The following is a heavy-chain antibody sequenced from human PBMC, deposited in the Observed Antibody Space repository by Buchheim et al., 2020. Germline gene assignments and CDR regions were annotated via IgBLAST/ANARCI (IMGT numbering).Heavy chain of an antibody. D-gene: IGHD6-13*01. V-gene: IGHV1-46*01. J-gene: IGHJ6*02. CDR1: GYTFTSYY. CDR3: ARDQRAAAGQYYYYGMDV. Sequence: QVQLVQSGAEVKKPGASVKVSCKASGYTFTSYYMHWVRQAPGQGLEWMGIINPSGGSTSYAQKFQGRVTITRDMSTSTVYMELSSLRSEDTAVYYCARDQRAAAGQYYYYGMDVWGQGTT. CDR2: INPSGGST.